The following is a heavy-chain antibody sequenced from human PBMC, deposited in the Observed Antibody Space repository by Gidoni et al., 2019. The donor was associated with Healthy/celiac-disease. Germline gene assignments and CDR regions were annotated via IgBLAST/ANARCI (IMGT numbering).Heavy chain of an antibody. CDR2: ISWNSGSI. Sequence: EVQLVESGGGLVQPGRSLRLSCAASGFTFDDFAMHWVRQAPGKGLEWVSGISWNSGSIGYADSVKGRFTISRDNAKNSLYLQMNSLRAEDTALYYCAKDPIGDYWGQGTLVTVSS. CDR3: AKDPIGDY. CDR1: GFTFDDFA. J-gene: IGHJ4*02. D-gene: IGHD1-26*01. V-gene: IGHV3-9*01.